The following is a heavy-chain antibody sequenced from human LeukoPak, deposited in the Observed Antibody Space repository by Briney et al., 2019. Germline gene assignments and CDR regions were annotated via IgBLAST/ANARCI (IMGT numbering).Heavy chain of an antibody. CDR3: AKDRGLDCSSTSSYSSGLLDY. V-gene: IGHV3-23*01. J-gene: IGHJ4*02. D-gene: IGHD2-2*02. Sequence: PGGSLRLSCAASGFTFSSYAMSWVRQAPGKGLEWVSAISGSGGSTYYADSVKGRFTISRDNSKNTLYLQMNSLRAEDTAVYYCAKDRGLDCSSTSSYSSGLLDYWGQGTLVTVSS. CDR1: GFTFSSYA. CDR2: ISGSGGST.